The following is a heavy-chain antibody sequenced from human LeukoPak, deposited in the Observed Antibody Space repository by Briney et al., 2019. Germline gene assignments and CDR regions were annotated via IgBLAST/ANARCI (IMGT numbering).Heavy chain of an antibody. CDR2: IYPSDSDT. D-gene: IGHD2-21*01. J-gene: IGHJ4*02. V-gene: IGHV5-51*01. Sequence: GESLKISCKASGYIFTDYWIGWVRQMSGRGLEWMGIIYPSDSDTRYSPSLQGHVTISADKSVSVVSLQWSSLKASDSAMYYCARRYIVGYFFDYWGQGTLVTISS. CDR3: ARRYIVGYFFDY. CDR1: GYIFTDYW.